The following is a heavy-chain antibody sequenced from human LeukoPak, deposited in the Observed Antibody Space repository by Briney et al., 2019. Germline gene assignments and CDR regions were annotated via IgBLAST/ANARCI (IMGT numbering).Heavy chain of an antibody. CDR1: GFTVSNNY. J-gene: IGHJ4*02. Sequence: GGSLRLSCAASGFTVSNNYMSWVRQAPGKGLEWVSVIYSGGSTYYADSVKGRFNISRDNSKNTLYLQVNSLRIEDTAVYYCTKDRSYGRSYFDYWGQGTLVTVAS. D-gene: IGHD5-18*01. V-gene: IGHV3-66*02. CDR2: IYSGGST. CDR3: TKDRSYGRSYFDY.